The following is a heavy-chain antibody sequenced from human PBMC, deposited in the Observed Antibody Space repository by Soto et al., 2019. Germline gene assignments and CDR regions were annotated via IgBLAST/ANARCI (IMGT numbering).Heavy chain of an antibody. J-gene: IGHJ4*02. Sequence: QVQLVESGGGVVQPGRSLRLSCTASGFTFSSYGMHWVRQAPGKGLEWVAVIWYDGRNKYYADYVKGRFSMSGDNSNNTLTLQMNGPRAGDTAVYYCASGGDYDYIGGSYRRIYYFDYWGQGTLVTVSS. V-gene: IGHV3-33*01. D-gene: IGHD3-16*02. CDR1: GFTFSSYG. CDR2: IWYDGRNK. CDR3: ASGGDYDYIGGSYRRIYYFDY.